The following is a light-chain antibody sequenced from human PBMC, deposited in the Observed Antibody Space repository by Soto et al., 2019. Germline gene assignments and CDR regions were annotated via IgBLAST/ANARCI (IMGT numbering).Light chain of an antibody. Sequence: QLVLTQSPSASASLGASVKLTCTLSSGHSSYAIAWHQQQPEKGPRYLMKLNSDGSHSKGDGIPDRFSGSSSGAERYLTISSLQSEDKADYYCQTWGTGIPHVVFGGGTKLTVL. CDR1: SGHSSYA. J-gene: IGLJ2*01. CDR2: LNSDGSH. CDR3: QTWGTGIPHVV. V-gene: IGLV4-69*01.